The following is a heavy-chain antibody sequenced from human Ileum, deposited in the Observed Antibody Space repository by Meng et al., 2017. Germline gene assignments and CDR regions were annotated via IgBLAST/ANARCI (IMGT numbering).Heavy chain of an antibody. CDR2: IYLAGSP. J-gene: IGHJ4*02. CDR3: VRHGGKYFDS. V-gene: IGHV4-4*03. Sequence: QVQLQASGPGLVAPPGTLSLTGTVSGGSISSSFYWIWVRQSPGKGLEWIGQIYLAGSPNYNPSLESRVTISVDKSKNQFSLRLTSVTAADTAIFYCVRHGGKYFDSWGQGTLVTVSS. CDR1: GGSISSSFY. D-gene: IGHD2-15*01.